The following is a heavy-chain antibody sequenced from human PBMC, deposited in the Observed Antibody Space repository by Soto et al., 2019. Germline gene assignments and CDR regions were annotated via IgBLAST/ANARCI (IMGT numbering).Heavy chain of an antibody. V-gene: IGHV3-30-3*01. CDR1: GFTFSSYA. Sequence: GGSLRLSCAASGFTFSSYAMHWVRQAPGKGLGWVAVISYDGSNKYYADSVKGRFTICRDNSKNTLYLQMNSLRAEDTAVYYCAREDRIQLWSFYYYYGMDVWGQGTTVTVSS. D-gene: IGHD5-18*01. CDR3: AREDRIQLWSFYYYYGMDV. J-gene: IGHJ6*02. CDR2: ISYDGSNK.